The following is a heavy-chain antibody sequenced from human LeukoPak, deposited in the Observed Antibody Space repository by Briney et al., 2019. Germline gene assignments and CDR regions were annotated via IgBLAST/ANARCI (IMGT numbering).Heavy chain of an antibody. V-gene: IGHV3-23*01. Sequence: GGSLGLSCAASGFTFSSYAMSWVRQAPGKGLEWVSAISGSGGSTYYADSVKGRFTISRDNSKNTLYLQMNSLRAEDTAVYYCAKIPVSYSSGWSNFDYWGQGTLVTVSS. CDR3: AKIPVSYSSGWSNFDY. D-gene: IGHD6-19*01. CDR2: ISGSGGST. J-gene: IGHJ4*02. CDR1: GFTFSSYA.